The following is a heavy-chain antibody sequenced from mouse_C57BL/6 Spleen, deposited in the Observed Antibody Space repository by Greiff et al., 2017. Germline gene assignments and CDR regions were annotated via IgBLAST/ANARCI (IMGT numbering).Heavy chain of an antibody. V-gene: IGHV1-12*01. CDR1: GYTFTSYN. J-gene: IGHJ2*01. D-gene: IGHD1-1*01. CDR3: ARSGYCGSSFYFDY. CDR2: IYPGNGDT. Sequence: LQQSGAELVRPGASVKMSCKASGYTFTSYNMHWVKQTPRQGLEWIGAIYPGNGDTSYNQKFKGKATLTVDKSSSTAYMQLSSLTAEDAAVYFCARSGYCGSSFYFDYWGQGTTLTVSS.